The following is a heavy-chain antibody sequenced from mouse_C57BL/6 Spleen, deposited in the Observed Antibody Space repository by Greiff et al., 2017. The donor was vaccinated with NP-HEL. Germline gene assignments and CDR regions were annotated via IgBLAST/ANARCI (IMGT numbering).Heavy chain of an antibody. D-gene: IGHD1-1*01. CDR2: IWGDEST. J-gene: IGHJ4*01. CDR3: AKTVWDDY. Sequence: VQLQQSGPGLVAPSQCLSITCTVSGFSFTNYGVSWVRQPPGKGLEWLGVIWGDESTNYHTALISSLSISKENSKSQAFLKLHSMQTDDTAAYYCAKTVWDDYWGKGTSVTVSS. V-gene: IGHV2-3*01. CDR1: GFSFTNYG.